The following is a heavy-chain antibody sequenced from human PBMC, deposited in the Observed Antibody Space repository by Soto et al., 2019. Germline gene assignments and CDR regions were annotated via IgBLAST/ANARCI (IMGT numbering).Heavy chain of an antibody. CDR1: GFPLEKYG. CDR3: ASAHRMLNAFDI. D-gene: IGHD2-8*01. CDR2: ISFSGDYI. V-gene: IGHV3-21*04. Sequence: GGSLRLSCAVSGFPLEKYGMNWVRQAPGKGLERVSSISFSGDYIYYADSVKGRFTISRDNARNSLYLQMNRLGVDDTAVYYCASAHRMLNAFDIWGQGTMVTV. J-gene: IGHJ3*02.